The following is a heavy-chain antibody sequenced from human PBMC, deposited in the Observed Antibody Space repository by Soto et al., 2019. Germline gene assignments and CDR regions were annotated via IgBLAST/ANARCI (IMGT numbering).Heavy chain of an antibody. CDR2: ISSNGRST. D-gene: IGHD2-8*01. CDR3: ARDRCTNGVCYAPSDY. V-gene: IGHV3-64*01. CDR1: GFTFSTYA. J-gene: IGHJ4*02. Sequence: GGSLRLSCATSGFTFSTYAMHWVRQAPGKGLEYVSAISSNGRSTYYANSVKGRFTISRDNSKNTLYLQMDSLRAEDMAVFYCARDRCTNGVCYAPSDYWGQGTLVTVSS.